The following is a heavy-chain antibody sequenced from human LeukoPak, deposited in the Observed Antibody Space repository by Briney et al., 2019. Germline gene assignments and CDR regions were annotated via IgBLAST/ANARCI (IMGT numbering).Heavy chain of an antibody. Sequence: SVPVSCKASGGTLSSYAISWVRQAPGQGLEWMGGIIPIFGTANYAQKFQGRVTITADESTSTAYMELSSLRSEDTAVYYCAIPNYDILTGPDLYYFDYWGQGTLV. V-gene: IGHV1-69*13. J-gene: IGHJ4*02. CDR3: AIPNYDILTGPDLYYFDY. D-gene: IGHD3-9*01. CDR2: IIPIFGTA. CDR1: GGTLSSYA.